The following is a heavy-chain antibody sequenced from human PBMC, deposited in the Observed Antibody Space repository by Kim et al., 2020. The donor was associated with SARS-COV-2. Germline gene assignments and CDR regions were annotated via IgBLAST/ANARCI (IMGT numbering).Heavy chain of an antibody. CDR2: ISPSGGST. CDR3: AREWLVWGYSGYATRRDWFDP. D-gene: IGHD5-12*01. J-gene: IGHJ5*02. V-gene: IGHV1-46*01. Sequence: ASVKVSCKASGYTFTSYYMHWVRQAPGQGLEWMGIISPSGGSTSYAQKFQGRVTMTRDTSTSTVYMELSSLRSEDTAVYYCAREWLVWGYSGYATRRDWFDPWGQGTLVTVSS. CDR1: GYTFTSYY.